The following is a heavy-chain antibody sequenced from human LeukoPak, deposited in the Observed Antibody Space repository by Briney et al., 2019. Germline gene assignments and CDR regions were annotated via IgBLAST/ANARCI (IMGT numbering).Heavy chain of an antibody. J-gene: IGHJ4*02. CDR3: ARALRMGATGIDY. D-gene: IGHD1-26*01. Sequence: ASVKVSCKASGYTFTGYYMHWVRQAPGQGLEWMGWINPNSGGTNYAQKLQGRVTMTTDTSTSTAYMELRSLRSDDTAVYYCARALRMGATGIDYWGQGTLVTVSS. CDR1: GYTFTGYY. CDR2: INPNSGGT. V-gene: IGHV1-2*02.